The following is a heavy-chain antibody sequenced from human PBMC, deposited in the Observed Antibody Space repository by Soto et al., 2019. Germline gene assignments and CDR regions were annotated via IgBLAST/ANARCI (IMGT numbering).Heavy chain of an antibody. CDR2: MNPNSGNT. V-gene: IGHV1-8*01. D-gene: IGHD6-13*01. CDR3: ARGSSSSSWYRINYYYYYGMDV. Sequence: ASVKVSCKASGYTFTSYDINWVRQATGQGLEWMGWMNPNSGNTGYAQKFQGRVTMTRNTSISTAYMELSSLRSEDTAVYYCARGSSSSSWYRINYYYYYGMDVWGQGTTVTV. J-gene: IGHJ6*02. CDR1: GYTFTSYD.